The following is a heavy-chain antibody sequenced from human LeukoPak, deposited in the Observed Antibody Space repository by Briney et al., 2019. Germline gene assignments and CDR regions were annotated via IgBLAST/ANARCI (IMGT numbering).Heavy chain of an antibody. J-gene: IGHJ4*02. V-gene: IGHV4-61*02. CDR1: GRSISSGSYY. CDR2: IYTSGST. CDR3: ASSYHYNDY. D-gene: IGHD3-10*01. Sequence: SQTLSLTCTVSGRSISSGSYYWSWIRQPAGKGLEWIGRIYTSGSTNYNPSLKSRVTISVDTSKNQCSLKLSSLTAADTAVYYCASSYHYNDYWGQGTLVTVSS.